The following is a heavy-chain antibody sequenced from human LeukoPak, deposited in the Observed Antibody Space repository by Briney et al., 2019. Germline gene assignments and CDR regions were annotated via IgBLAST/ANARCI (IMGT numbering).Heavy chain of an antibody. CDR2: ISGSGGST. V-gene: IGHV3-23*01. J-gene: IGHJ4*02. CDR1: GITLSNYG. Sequence: GGPLRLSCAVSGITLSNYGMSWVRQAPGKGLEWVAGISGSGGSTKYADSVKGRFTISRDNPKNTLYLQMNSLRAEDTAVYFCAKRGVVIRVILVGFHKEAYYFESWGQGALVTVSS. D-gene: IGHD3/OR15-3a*01. CDR3: AKRGVVIRVILVGFHKEAYYFES.